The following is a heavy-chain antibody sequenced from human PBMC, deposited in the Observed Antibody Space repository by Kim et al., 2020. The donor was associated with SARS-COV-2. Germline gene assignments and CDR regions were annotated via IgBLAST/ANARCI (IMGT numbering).Heavy chain of an antibody. J-gene: IGHJ4*02. V-gene: IGHV5-51*01. CDR3: ARANGAITNYFFDY. CDR2: IFPGDSDT. D-gene: IGHD2-2*01. Sequence: GESLKISCKASGYSFPSYWVAWVRQMPGKGLEWMGIIFPGDSDTRYSPSFQGQVTISAAKSISTAYLQWSSLKASDTAMYYCARANGAITNYFFDYWGQGPPAPVP. CDR1: GYSFPSYW.